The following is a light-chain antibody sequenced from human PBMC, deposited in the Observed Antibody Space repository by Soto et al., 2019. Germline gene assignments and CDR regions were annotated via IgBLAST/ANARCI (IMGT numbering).Light chain of an antibody. V-gene: IGKV1-8*01. CDR2: AAS. J-gene: IGKJ1*01. CDR3: QQYGSSIKT. CDR1: QGISSY. Sequence: AIRMTQSPSSFSASTGDRVTITCRASQGISSYLAWYQQKPGKAPKLLIYAASTLQSGVPSRFSGSGSGTDFTLTISCLQSEDFAVYYCQQYGSSIKTLGQGTKVDIK.